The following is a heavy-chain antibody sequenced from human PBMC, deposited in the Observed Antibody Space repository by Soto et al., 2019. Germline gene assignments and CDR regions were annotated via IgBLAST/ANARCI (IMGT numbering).Heavy chain of an antibody. CDR3: AGWGGHEYNY. J-gene: IGHJ4*02. CDR2: INPDGNVG. V-gene: IGHV3-7*03. Sequence: EVQLLGSGGGLVQPGGSLRLSCVGSGFTFSTYWMNWVRQAPGKGLEWVANINPDGNVGTYVDSVRGRFTTSRDNAKNSLYLQMNSLRADDSAVYFCAGWGGHEYNYCGEGIMVIVSS. CDR1: GFTFSTYW. D-gene: IGHD3-16*01.